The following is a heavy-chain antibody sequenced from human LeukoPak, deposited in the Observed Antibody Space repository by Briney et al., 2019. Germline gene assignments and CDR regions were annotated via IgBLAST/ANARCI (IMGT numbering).Heavy chain of an antibody. J-gene: IGHJ4*02. CDR1: ALTFSSFW. V-gene: IGHV3-7*01. CDR2: IRWDDER. D-gene: IGHD1-1*01. Sequence: PGGSLRLSCSASALTFSSFWMGWVRPAPGKGLEWVASIRWDDERHHVDSVTGRFSVSRDNAKNSLYLQMNSLRAEDTAVYFCSRITTNGYFEYWGQGALVTVSS. CDR3: SRITTNGYFEY.